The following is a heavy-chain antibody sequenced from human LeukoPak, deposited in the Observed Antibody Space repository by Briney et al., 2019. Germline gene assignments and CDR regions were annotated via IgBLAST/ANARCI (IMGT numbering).Heavy chain of an antibody. CDR3: VRDNAAADGALDY. Sequence: GGSLRLSCVASGFTFSSHGMHWVRQAPGKGLEWVAVIWYDGSHRYYPDSVKGRFTISRDNSKNTLFLQMDSLRVDDTAVYYWVRDNAAADGALDYWGQGSLVTVSS. D-gene: IGHD5-24*01. V-gene: IGHV3-33*01. CDR1: GFTFSSHG. J-gene: IGHJ4*02. CDR2: IWYDGSHR.